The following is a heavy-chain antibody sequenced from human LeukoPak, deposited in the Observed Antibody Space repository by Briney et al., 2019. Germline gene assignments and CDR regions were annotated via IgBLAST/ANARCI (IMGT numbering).Heavy chain of an antibody. V-gene: IGHV3-15*04. CDR1: GFTFNNAR. CDR3: TTDRRGWYCSPSNCGSDYYMDF. J-gene: IGHJ6*03. CDR2: IETKTDGETT. D-gene: IGHD2-15*01. Sequence: RGSLRLSCAASGFTFNNARMSWVRQAPGKGREWVGRIETKTDGETTDYAAPVKGRFTISRDDSKNTLYLQMNRLTIEGTATYYCTTDRRGWYCSPSNCGSDYYMDFWGRGTSVTVSS.